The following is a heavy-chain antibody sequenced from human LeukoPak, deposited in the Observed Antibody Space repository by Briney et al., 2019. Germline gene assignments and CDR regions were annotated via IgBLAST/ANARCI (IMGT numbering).Heavy chain of an antibody. CDR3: AKGAGGSCYSPTDY. V-gene: IGHV3-23*01. Sequence: RPGGSLRLSCAASGFSFSSYALHWVRQAPGKGLEWVSSICGDDGRTYYADSVKGRFTISRDISKNTLYQQVNGLRVEDTAVYYCAKGAGGSCYSPTDYWGQGTLVTVSS. D-gene: IGHD2-21*01. J-gene: IGHJ4*02. CDR2: ICGDDGRT. CDR1: GFSFSSYA.